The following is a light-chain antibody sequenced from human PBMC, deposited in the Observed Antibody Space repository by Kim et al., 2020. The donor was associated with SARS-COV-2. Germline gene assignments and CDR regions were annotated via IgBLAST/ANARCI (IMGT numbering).Light chain of an antibody. Sequence: SPGERATLSCRSSQSVSSSYLAWYQQKPGQAPRLLIYGASSRATGIPDRFSGSGSGTDFTLTISRLEPEDFAVYHCQQYDTSPWTFGPGTKVEIK. V-gene: IGKV3-20*01. J-gene: IGKJ1*01. CDR1: QSVSSSY. CDR3: QQYDTSPWT. CDR2: GAS.